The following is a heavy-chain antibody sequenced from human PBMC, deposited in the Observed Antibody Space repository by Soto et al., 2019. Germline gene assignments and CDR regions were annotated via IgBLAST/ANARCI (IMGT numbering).Heavy chain of an antibody. Sequence: GGSLRLSCAASGFTFSTYAMNWVRQAPRKGLEWVSTITGSGANTYYAGSVKGRFTISRDNAKNSLYLQMNSLRAEDTAVYYCARSPIYYDSSGRWAFDIWGQGTMVTVSS. CDR1: GFTFSTYA. J-gene: IGHJ3*02. CDR3: ARSPIYYDSSGRWAFDI. V-gene: IGHV3-23*01. D-gene: IGHD3-22*01. CDR2: ITGSGANT.